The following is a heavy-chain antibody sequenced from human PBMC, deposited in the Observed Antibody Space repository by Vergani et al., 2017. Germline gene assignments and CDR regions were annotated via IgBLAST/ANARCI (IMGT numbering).Heavy chain of an antibody. J-gene: IGHJ4*02. CDR3: ARGDYGSWTGYRY. CDR1: GYTFSNYY. D-gene: IGHD3-9*01. Sequence: QVQVVQSGAEVKKSGASVKVSCKTSGYTFSNYYMHWVRQAPGQGLEWMGIINPSGGHTNYAQKFQGRVTMTRDTSTSTVYMELSSLRSEDTAIYYWARGDYGSWTGYRYWGQGTLVTVSA. CDR2: INPSGGHT. V-gene: IGHV1-46*03.